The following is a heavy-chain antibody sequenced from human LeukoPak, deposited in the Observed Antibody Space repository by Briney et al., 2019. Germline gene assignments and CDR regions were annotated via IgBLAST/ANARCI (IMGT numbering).Heavy chain of an antibody. CDR1: GGTFSSYA. J-gene: IGHJ3*02. V-gene: IGHV1-69*05. Sequence: ASVKVSCKASGGTFSSYAISWVRQPPGQGLAWVGGIIPIFGTANYAQKLQGRVTMTRDTSTSTAYMELRSLRSDDTAVYYCARGHTAYSSGWYMDRFDIWGQGTMVTVSS. CDR2: IIPIFGTA. D-gene: IGHD6-19*01. CDR3: ARGHTAYSSGWYMDRFDI.